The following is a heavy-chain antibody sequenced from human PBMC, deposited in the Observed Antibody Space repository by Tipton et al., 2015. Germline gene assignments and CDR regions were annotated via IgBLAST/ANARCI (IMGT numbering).Heavy chain of an antibody. CDR1: GASISSYY. CDR3: ASQDIVLMVYGFDY. CDR2: IYYSGST. Sequence: TLSLTCTVSGASISSYYWTWIRQPPGKGLEWIGLIYYSGSTNYSPSLRSRVTISVDTSNNQFSLKLRSVTAEDTAVYYCASQDIVLMVYGFDYWGQGTLVTVSS. J-gene: IGHJ4*02. V-gene: IGHV4-59*01. D-gene: IGHD2-8*01.